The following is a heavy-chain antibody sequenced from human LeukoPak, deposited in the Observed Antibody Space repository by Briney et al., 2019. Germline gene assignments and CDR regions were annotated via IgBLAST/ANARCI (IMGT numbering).Heavy chain of an antibody. CDR3: ARGQYDSSGYYVQDY. V-gene: IGHV1-8*01. CDR1: GYTFTSYD. Sequence: ASVKVSCKASGYTFTSYDINWVRQATGQGLEWMGWMNPNSGNTGYAQKFQGRVNMTRNTSISTAYMELSSLRSEDTAVYYCARGQYDSSGYYVQDYWGQGTLVTVSS. CDR2: MNPNSGNT. J-gene: IGHJ4*02. D-gene: IGHD3-22*01.